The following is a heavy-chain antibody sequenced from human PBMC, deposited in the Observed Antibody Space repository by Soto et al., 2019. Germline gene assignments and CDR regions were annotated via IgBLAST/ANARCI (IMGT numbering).Heavy chain of an antibody. CDR3: ARRNPDAGDY. J-gene: IGHJ4*02. CDR2: IYPGDSDT. V-gene: IGHV5-51*01. CDR1: GYSFTSYW. Sequence: LGESLKISCQGSGYSFTSYWIGWVRQMPGKGLEWMGIIYPGDSDTRYSPSFQGQVTISADKSISTAYLQWSSLKASDTAMYYYARRNPDAGDYWGQGPLVTVSS. D-gene: IGHD1-1*01.